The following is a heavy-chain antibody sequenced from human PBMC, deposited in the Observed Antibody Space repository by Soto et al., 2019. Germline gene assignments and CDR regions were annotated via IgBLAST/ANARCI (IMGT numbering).Heavy chain of an antibody. J-gene: IGHJ6*02. CDR3: ARDRSSGWELIYYYYYGMDV. D-gene: IGHD6-19*01. V-gene: IGHV3-48*02. Sequence: EGSLRLSCAASGFTFSSYSMNWVRQAQGKGLEWVSYISSSSSTIYYADSVKDRFTISRDNAKNSLYLQMNSLRDEDTAVYYCARDRSSGWELIYYYYYGMDVWGQGTTVTVSS. CDR2: ISSSSSTI. CDR1: GFTFSSYS.